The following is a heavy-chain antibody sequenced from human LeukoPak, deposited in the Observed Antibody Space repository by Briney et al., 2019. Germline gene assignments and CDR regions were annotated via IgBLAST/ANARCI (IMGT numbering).Heavy chain of an antibody. J-gene: IGHJ4*02. CDR1: GGSINGYY. D-gene: IGHD1-26*01. CDR2: IYTGGST. CDR3: ARQEGGIVGPY. Sequence: SETLSLTCTVSGGSINGYYWTWIRLPPGKELEWIGRIYTGGSTNYNPSLKSRVTMSVDTSKNLFSLKLNSVTAADTAVYYCARQEGGIVGPYWGQGTLVTVSS. V-gene: IGHV4-4*07.